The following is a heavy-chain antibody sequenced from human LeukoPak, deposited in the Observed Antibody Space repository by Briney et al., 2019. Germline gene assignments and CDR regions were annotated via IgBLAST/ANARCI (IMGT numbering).Heavy chain of an antibody. D-gene: IGHD2-8*01. V-gene: IGHV4-34*01. CDR2: INHSGST. Sequence: SETLSLTCAVYGGSFSGYYWSWIRQPPGKGLEWIGEINHSGSTNYNPSLKSRVTISVDTSKNQFSLKLSSVTAADTAVYYCARLNGKNYYYYMDVWGKGTTVTISS. J-gene: IGHJ6*03. CDR3: ARLNGKNYYYYMDV. CDR1: GGSFSGYY.